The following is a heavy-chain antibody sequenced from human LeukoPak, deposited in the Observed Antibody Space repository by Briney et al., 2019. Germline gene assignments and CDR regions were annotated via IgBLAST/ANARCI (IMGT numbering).Heavy chain of an antibody. J-gene: IGHJ4*02. CDR2: IYTSGST. CDR1: GGSISSYY. Sequence: SETLSLTCTVSGGSISSYYWSWIRQPAGKGLEWIGRIYTSGSTNYNPSLKSRVTMSVDTSKNQFSLKLSSVTAADTAVYYCARGSLKNEYCSSTSCYTGFDYWGQGTLVTVSS. CDR3: ARGSLKNEYCSSTSCYTGFDY. V-gene: IGHV4-4*07. D-gene: IGHD2-2*02.